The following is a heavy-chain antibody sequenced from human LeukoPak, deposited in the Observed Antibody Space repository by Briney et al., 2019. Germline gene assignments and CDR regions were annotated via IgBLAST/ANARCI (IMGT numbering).Heavy chain of an antibody. Sequence: GGSLRLSCAASGFTFSSYAMSWVRQAPGKGLEWVSAISGSGGSTYYADSVMGRFTISRDNSKNTLYLQMNSLRAEDTAVYYCAKDDGWYPLRGYFDYWGQGTLVTVSS. CDR3: AKDDGWYPLRGYFDY. CDR2: ISGSGGST. J-gene: IGHJ4*02. V-gene: IGHV3-23*01. D-gene: IGHD6-19*01. CDR1: GFTFSSYA.